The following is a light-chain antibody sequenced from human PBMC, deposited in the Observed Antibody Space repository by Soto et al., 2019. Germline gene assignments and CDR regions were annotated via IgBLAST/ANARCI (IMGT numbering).Light chain of an antibody. V-gene: IGKV4-1*01. CDR3: QQYYGTPIT. CDR1: QSILSSSNNKNY. CDR2: WAS. Sequence: DIVMTQSPDSLAVSLGERATINCKSSQSILSSSNNKNYLGWYQKKPGQPPKLLIYWASTRESGVPDRLSGSGSGTDFTLTISSLQAEDVAVYYCQQYYGTPITFGGGTKVEIK. J-gene: IGKJ4*01.